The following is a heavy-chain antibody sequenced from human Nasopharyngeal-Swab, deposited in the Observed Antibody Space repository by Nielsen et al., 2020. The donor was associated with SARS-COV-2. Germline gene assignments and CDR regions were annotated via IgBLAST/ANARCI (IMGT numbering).Heavy chain of an antibody. CDR2: IYYSGIT. CDR1: GGSVSSNSYY. CDR3: ARWSVAQTPQPYGMDV. V-gene: IGHV4-39*01. Sequence: SETLSLTCTVSGGSVSSNSYYWGWIRQPPGKGLEWIGTIYYSGITYYNPSLKSRATLSVDTSKNQFSLKLSSVTAADTAVYYCARWSVAQTPQPYGMDVWGQGTTVTVSS. J-gene: IGHJ6*02. D-gene: IGHD6-19*01.